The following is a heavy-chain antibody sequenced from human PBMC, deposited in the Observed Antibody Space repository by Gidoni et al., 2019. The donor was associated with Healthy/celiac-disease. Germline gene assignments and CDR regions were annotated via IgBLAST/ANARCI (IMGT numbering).Heavy chain of an antibody. CDR1: GGSISSYY. J-gene: IGHJ4*02. Sequence: QVQLQESGPGLVKPSETLSLTCTVSGGSISSYYWSWIRQPPGKGLEWIGYIYYSGSTNYNPSLKSRVTISVDTSKNQFSLKLSSVTAADTAVYYCARTYYDFWSGYSAIYYFDYWGQGTLVTVSS. D-gene: IGHD3-3*01. CDR3: ARTYYDFWSGYSAIYYFDY. V-gene: IGHV4-59*01. CDR2: IYYSGST.